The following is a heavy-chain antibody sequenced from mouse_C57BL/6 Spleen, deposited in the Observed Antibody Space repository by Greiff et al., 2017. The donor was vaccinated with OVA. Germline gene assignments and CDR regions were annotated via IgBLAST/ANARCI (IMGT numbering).Heavy chain of an antibody. CDR3: ARRPPIATVVARGYFDV. D-gene: IGHD1-1*01. CDR1: GYTFTSYW. Sequence: QVQLQQPGAELVKPGASVKMSCKASGYTFTSYWITWVKQRPGQGLEWIGDIYPGSGSTNYNEKFKSKATLTVDTSSSTAYMQLSSLTSEDSAVYYCARRPPIATVVARGYFDVWGTGTTVTVSS. J-gene: IGHJ1*03. V-gene: IGHV1-55*01. CDR2: IYPGSGST.